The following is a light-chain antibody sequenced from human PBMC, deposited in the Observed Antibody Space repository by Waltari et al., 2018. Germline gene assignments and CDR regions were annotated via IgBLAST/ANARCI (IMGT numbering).Light chain of an antibody. CDR2: EVS. J-gene: IGKJ4*01. CDR3: MQALEFPLT. V-gene: IGKV2-40*01. Sequence: IVMTQTPLSLPVTLGEPASISCRSSQSLLDREDGNTYLEWYLQKPGQSPQLLIYEVSNRASGVPDRFSGSGSDTDFTLKISRVEAEDVGVYYCMQALEFPLTFGGGTKVEIK. CDR1: QSLLDREDGNTY.